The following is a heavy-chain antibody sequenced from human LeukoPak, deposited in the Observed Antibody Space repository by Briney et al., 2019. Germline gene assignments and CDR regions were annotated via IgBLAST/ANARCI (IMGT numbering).Heavy chain of an antibody. CDR2: IYHSGST. Sequence: SETLSLTCTVSGYSISSGYYWGWIRQPPGKGLEWIGSIYHSGSTYYNPSLKSRVTISVDTSKNQFSLKLSSVTAADTAVYYCARAPPYNWNDNFDYWGQGTLVTVSS. V-gene: IGHV4-38-2*02. CDR1: GYSISSGYY. J-gene: IGHJ4*02. D-gene: IGHD1-20*01. CDR3: ARAPPYNWNDNFDY.